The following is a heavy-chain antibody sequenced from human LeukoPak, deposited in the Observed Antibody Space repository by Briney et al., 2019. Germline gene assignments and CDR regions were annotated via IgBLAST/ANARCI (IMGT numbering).Heavy chain of an antibody. CDR2: ISSSSSYI. Sequence: PGGSLRLSCAASGFTFSSYTMDWVRQAPGKGLEWVSSISSSSSYIYYADPVEGRFTISRDNAKNSLHLQMNSLRAEDTALYFCAREGLYSGSASSDLDYWGQGTLVTVSS. D-gene: IGHD3-10*01. CDR3: AREGLYSGSASSDLDY. V-gene: IGHV3-21*01. J-gene: IGHJ4*02. CDR1: GFTFSSYT.